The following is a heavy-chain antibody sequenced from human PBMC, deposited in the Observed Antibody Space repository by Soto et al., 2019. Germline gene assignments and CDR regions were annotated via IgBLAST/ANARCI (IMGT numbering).Heavy chain of an antibody. D-gene: IGHD3-22*01. CDR3: ARDQLYYNDISGRPLNAFDV. Sequence: PSETLSLTCTVSGASVSSGSYYWSWIRQSPGKGLDWIGYIYYSGTTNYNPSLRSRVTMSVGTSMNQLFLKLSSVTAEDTAVYYCARDQLYYNDISGRPLNAFDVWCQGTMVTVSS. CDR1: GASVSSGSYY. CDR2: IYYSGTT. J-gene: IGHJ3*01. V-gene: IGHV4-61*01.